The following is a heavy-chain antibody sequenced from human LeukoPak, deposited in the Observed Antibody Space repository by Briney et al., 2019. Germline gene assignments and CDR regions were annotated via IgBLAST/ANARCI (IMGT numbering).Heavy chain of an antibody. D-gene: IGHD6-13*01. J-gene: IGHJ3*02. CDR1: GGSISNTNW. CDR2: VNLQGST. V-gene: IGHV4-4*02. Sequence: SGTLSLTCGVSGGSISNTNWWTWVRQPPGKGLEWIGEVNLQGSTNYNPSLKSRVAISVDKSENHISLKLTSVTAADTAVYYCARTYSSPIAGGAFDIWGQGTMVTVSS. CDR3: ARTYSSPIAGGAFDI.